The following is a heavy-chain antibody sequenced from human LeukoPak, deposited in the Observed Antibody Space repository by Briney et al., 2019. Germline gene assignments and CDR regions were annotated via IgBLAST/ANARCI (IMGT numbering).Heavy chain of an antibody. CDR3: ASKGAGHCYDASCMGSFDL. D-gene: IGHD2-15*01. CDR2: INPNTGDT. Sequence: ASVKVSCKTSGYPCIDYYLHWVRQAPGQGLEWMGCINPNTGDTNSAQNFQGRVIMTRDTSITTAYMELSRLKSDDTALYYCASKGAGHCYDASCMGSFDLWGQGTTVAVS. J-gene: IGHJ3*01. CDR1: GYPCIDYY. V-gene: IGHV1-2*02.